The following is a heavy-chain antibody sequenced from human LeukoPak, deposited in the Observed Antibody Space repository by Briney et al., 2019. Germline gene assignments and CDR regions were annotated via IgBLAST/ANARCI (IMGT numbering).Heavy chain of an antibody. CDR1: GYTLTELS. V-gene: IGHV1-24*01. CDR3: AASYGGNSGSQAFDY. Sequence: ASVTVSCKVSGYTLTELSMHWVRQAPGKGLEWMGGFDPEDGETIYAQKFQGRVTMTEDTSTDTAYMELSSLRSEDTAVYYCAASYGGNSGSQAFDYWGQGTLVTVSS. J-gene: IGHJ4*02. CDR2: FDPEDGET. D-gene: IGHD4-23*01.